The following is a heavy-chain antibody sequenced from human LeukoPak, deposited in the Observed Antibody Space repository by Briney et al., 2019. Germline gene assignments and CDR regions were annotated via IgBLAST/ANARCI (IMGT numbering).Heavy chain of an antibody. CDR1: GYTFIDYS. CDR3: ARSVKVYYDSSGYYYFDY. J-gene: IGHJ4*02. Sequence: ASVKVSCKASGYTFIDYSMHWVRQAPGQGLEWLGWIIPNSGGTGYAQKFQGRVTMTRDTSISTAYMELSRLRSDDTAVYHCARSVKVYYDSSGYYYFDYWGQGTLVTVSS. D-gene: IGHD3-22*01. V-gene: IGHV1-2*02. CDR2: IIPNSGGT.